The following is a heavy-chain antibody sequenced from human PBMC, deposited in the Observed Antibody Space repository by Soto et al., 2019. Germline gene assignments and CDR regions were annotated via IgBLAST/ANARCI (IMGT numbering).Heavy chain of an antibody. CDR2: IYYSGST. Sequence: SETLSLTCPNFGGSIATYYWRSIRQPPRQGLEWIGYIYYSGSTNYNPSLKSRVTISVDTSKNQFSLKLSSVTAADTAVYYCARVVRNTMVRGVIVAWFDPWGQGTLVTVS. J-gene: IGHJ5*02. V-gene: IGHV4-59*01. CDR1: GGSIATYY. CDR3: ARVVRNTMVRGVIVAWFDP. D-gene: IGHD3-10*01.